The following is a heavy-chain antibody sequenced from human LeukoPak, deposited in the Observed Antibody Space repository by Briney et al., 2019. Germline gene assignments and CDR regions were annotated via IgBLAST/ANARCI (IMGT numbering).Heavy chain of an antibody. CDR2: IIPIFGTA. J-gene: IGHJ4*02. CDR3: ARPTAYHLPKEMFLYY. CDR1: GGTFSSYA. Sequence: SVKVSCKASGGTFSSYAISWVRQAPGQGLEWMGGIIPIFGTANYAQKFQGRVTITADESTRTAYMKLSSLRSEDTAVYYCARPTAYHLPKEMFLYYWGQGTLVTVSS. V-gene: IGHV1-69*13. D-gene: IGHD2-2*01.